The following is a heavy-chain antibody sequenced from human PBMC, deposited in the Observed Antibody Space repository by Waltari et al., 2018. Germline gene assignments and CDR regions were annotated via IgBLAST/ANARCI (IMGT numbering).Heavy chain of an antibody. CDR3: SRGSFDSDSYFDV. D-gene: IGHD1-26*01. Sequence: QVQLQESGPGLGKPSETLSLTCAVSGYPISSGYYWGWIRQPPGKGLEWIGSIYHSGITYYSLARMSVVTISLDTSKNLFSLKVTSLSAADTSFYYCSRGSFDSDSYFDVWGRGTLVTVSS. CDR2: IYHSGIT. CDR1: GYPISSGYY. J-gene: IGHJ2*01. V-gene: IGHV4-38-2*01.